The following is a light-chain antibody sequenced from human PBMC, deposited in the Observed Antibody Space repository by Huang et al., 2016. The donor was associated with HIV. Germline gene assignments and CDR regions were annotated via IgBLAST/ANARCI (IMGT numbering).Light chain of an antibody. J-gene: IGKJ1*01. CDR1: QTISNS. Sequence: DIQMTQSPSSLSASVGDRVTITCRASQTISNSLNWYQQKPGKAPKLLIYAASTSQSGGPSRFSGSGSGTDFTLTLSSLQPEDFGTYYCQQSHNSPRTFGEGTRVEIK. V-gene: IGKV1-39*01. CDR2: AAS. CDR3: QQSHNSPRT.